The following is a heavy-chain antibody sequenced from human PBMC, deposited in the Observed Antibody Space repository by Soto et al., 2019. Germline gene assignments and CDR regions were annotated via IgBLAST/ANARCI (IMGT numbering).Heavy chain of an antibody. D-gene: IGHD5-12*01. CDR3: ARGSGYNYFDY. Sequence: PSETLSLTCAVSGGSISSGGYSWSWIRQPPGKGLEWIGYIYHSGSTYYNPSLKSRVTISVDRSKNQFSLKLSSVTAADTAVYYCARGSGYNYFDYWGQGTLVTVS. CDR2: IYHSGST. V-gene: IGHV4-30-2*01. J-gene: IGHJ4*02. CDR1: GGSISSGGYS.